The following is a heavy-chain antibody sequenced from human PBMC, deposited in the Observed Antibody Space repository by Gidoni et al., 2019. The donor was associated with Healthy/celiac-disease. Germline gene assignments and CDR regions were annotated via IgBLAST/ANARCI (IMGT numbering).Heavy chain of an antibody. CDR1: GGSIRSYY. D-gene: IGHD5-12*01. J-gene: IGHJ6*02. Sequence: QVQLQESGPGLVKPSETLSLTCTVSGGSIRSYYWSWIRQPPGKGLEWIGYIYYSGSTNYNPSLKSRVTISVDTSKNQFSLKLSSVTAADTAVYYCARDATRAPYYYYGMDVWGQGTTVTVSS. V-gene: IGHV4-59*01. CDR3: ARDATRAPYYYYGMDV. CDR2: IYYSGST.